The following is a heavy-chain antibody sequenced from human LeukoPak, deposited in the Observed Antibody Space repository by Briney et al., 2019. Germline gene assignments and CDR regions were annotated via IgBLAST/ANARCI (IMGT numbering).Heavy chain of an antibody. Sequence: SQTLSLTCAISGDSVSSKSAAWNWIRQSPSRGLEWLGRTYYRSKWFNDYAVSVKSRITVNPDTSKNQFSLQLNSVTPEDTAVYYCARVTPGHNWNYGRWFDYWGQGTLVTVSS. V-gene: IGHV6-1*01. CDR3: ARVTPGHNWNYGRWFDY. CDR1: GDSVSSKSAA. D-gene: IGHD1-7*01. CDR2: TYYRSKWFN. J-gene: IGHJ4*02.